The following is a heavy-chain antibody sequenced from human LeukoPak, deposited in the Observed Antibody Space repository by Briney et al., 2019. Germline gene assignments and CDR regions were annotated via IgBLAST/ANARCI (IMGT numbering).Heavy chain of an antibody. D-gene: IGHD6-19*01. CDR2: INHSGST. J-gene: IGHJ4*02. CDR1: GGSFSGYY. Sequence: SETLSLTCAVYGGSFSGYYWSWIRQPPGKGLEWIGEINHSGSTNYNPSLKSRVTISVDTSKNQFSLKLSSVTAADTAVYYCARDSSGRLGWGQGTLVTVSS. CDR3: ARDSSGRLG. V-gene: IGHV4-34*01.